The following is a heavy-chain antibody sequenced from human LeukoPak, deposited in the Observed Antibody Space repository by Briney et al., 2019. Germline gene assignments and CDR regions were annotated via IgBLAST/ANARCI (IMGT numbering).Heavy chain of an antibody. CDR2: IHYSGIT. V-gene: IGHV4-59*11. CDR1: HGSISSQY. CDR3: ARTSYHYNSGDYGWYFDY. J-gene: IGHJ4*02. Sequence: PSETLSLTCTVSHGSISSQYWSLIRQPPGKGLEWIGYIHYSGITKYSPSLKSRVTISVDTSKNQFSLRLTSVTAADTAVYYCARTSYHYNSGDYGWYFDYWGQGTLVTVSS. D-gene: IGHD3-10*01.